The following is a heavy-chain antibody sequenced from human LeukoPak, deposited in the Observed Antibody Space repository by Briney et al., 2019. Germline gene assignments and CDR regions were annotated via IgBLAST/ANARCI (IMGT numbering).Heavy chain of an antibody. D-gene: IGHD1-1*01. CDR1: GASVSDGSYY. J-gene: IGHJ4*02. Sequence: SETLSLTCSVSGASVSDGSYYWSWIRQPPGKGLEWIGYLYYSGNTSYSPSLSGRVSTSIDTSKNHFSLNLTSVTAADTAVYYCARGLSTGREDYFDYWGQGTLVSVSS. CDR2: LYYSGNT. CDR3: ARGLSTGREDYFDY. V-gene: IGHV4-61*03.